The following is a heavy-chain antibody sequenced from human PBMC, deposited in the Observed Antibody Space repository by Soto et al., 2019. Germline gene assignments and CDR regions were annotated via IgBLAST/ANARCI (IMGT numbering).Heavy chain of an antibody. V-gene: IGHV3-7*03. CDR3: ATDVGDYANIFSY. Sequence: GGSLRLSCVASAFTFSTYWMSWVRQAPGKGLEWVANINQDESERYYVDSVKGRFTISRDNTKNSLYLQMNSLRAEDTAVYYCATDVGDYANIFSYWGQGTLVTVS. CDR2: INQDESER. J-gene: IGHJ4*02. D-gene: IGHD4-17*01. CDR1: AFTFSTYW.